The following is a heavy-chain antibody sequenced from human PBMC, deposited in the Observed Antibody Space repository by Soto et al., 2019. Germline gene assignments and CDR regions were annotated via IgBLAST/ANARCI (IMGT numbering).Heavy chain of an antibody. J-gene: IGHJ3*02. CDR1: GFTFSSYA. CDR2: ISYDGSNK. Sequence: QVQLVESGGGVVQPGRSLRLSCAASGFTFSSYAMHWVRQAPGKGLEWVAVISYDGSNKYYAYSVKGRFTISRDNSKNTLYLQMNSLRAEDTAVYYCARDPYTWTTVVSQGVVAFDIWGQGTMVTVSS. V-gene: IGHV3-30-3*01. CDR3: ARDPYTWTTVVSQGVVAFDI. D-gene: IGHD4-17*01.